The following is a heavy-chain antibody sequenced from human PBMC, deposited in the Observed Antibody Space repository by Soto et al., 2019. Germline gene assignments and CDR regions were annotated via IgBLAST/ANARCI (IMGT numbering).Heavy chain of an antibody. CDR2: ISGSGDST. D-gene: IGHD6-19*01. Sequence: GGFLRLSCAASGVTFISYAMSCVRQVPGKGLEWVSTISGSGDSTYYADSVKGRFTISRDNSKNTLYLQMNSLRAEDTAVYYCAKSIVAVAGPIDYWGQGTLVTVSS. J-gene: IGHJ4*02. CDR3: AKSIVAVAGPIDY. V-gene: IGHV3-23*01. CDR1: GVTFISYA.